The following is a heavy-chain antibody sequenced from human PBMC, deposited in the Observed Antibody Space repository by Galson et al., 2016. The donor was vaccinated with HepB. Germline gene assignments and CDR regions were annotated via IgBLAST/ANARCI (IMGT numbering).Heavy chain of an antibody. CDR1: GFTFSTYA. V-gene: IGHV3-23*01. D-gene: IGHD6-19*01. CDR3: AKEHSGYFDY. CDR2: ISDSGGST. J-gene: IGHJ4*02. Sequence: SLRLSCAASGFTFSTYALNWVRQAPGKGLEWVSAISDSGGSTYYADSVKGRFTISRDKSTNTLYLQMNSLRAEDTAVYYCAKEHSGYFDYWGQGTLVTVSS.